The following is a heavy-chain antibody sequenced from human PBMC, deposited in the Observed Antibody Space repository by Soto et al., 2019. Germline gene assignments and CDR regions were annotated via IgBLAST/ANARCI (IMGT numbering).Heavy chain of an antibody. CDR3: ARHRHPRGTVGATSPLDP. CDR1: GFSVSSNY. Sequence: GGSLRLSCAISGFSVSSNYLSWVRQAPGKGLEWVSVHYSGGSTYYADSVQGQFTISRDKSNNTLYLQMRRVRAEDTAVYFCARHRHPRGTVGATSPLDPWGQGTQVTVSS. V-gene: IGHV3-53*01. CDR2: HYSGGST. J-gene: IGHJ5*02. D-gene: IGHD1-26*01.